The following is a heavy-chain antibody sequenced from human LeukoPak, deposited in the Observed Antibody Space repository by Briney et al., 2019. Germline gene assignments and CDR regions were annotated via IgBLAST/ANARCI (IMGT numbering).Heavy chain of an antibody. D-gene: IGHD3-9*01. CDR3: ARSGPVLRYFDWPYYYYGMDV. V-gene: IGHV3-66*01. CDR2: IYSGGST. Sequence: GGTLRLSCAASGFTVSSNYMSWVRQAPGKGLERVSVIYSGGSTYYADSVKGRFPISRDNSKNTLYIQMNSLRAEDTAVYYCARSGPVLRYFDWPYYYYGMDVWGQGTTVTVSS. CDR1: GFTVSSNY. J-gene: IGHJ6*02.